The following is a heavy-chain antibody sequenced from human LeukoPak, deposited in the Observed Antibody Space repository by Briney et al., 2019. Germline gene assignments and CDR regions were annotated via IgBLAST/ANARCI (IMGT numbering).Heavy chain of an antibody. CDR3: ARHARLSYYYYGMDV. Sequence: SETLSLTCAVYGGSFSGYYWSWIRQPPGKGLEWIGEINHSGSTNYNPSLKSRVTISVDTSKNQFSLKLSSVTAADTAVYYCARHARLSYYYYGMDVWGQGTTVTVSS. J-gene: IGHJ6*02. CDR1: GGSFSGYY. D-gene: IGHD2-8*01. V-gene: IGHV4-34*01. CDR2: INHSGST.